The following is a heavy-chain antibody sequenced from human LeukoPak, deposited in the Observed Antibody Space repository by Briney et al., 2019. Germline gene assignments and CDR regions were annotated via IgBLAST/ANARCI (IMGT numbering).Heavy chain of an antibody. CDR2: INHSGST. D-gene: IGHD6-19*01. V-gene: IGHV4-34*01. CDR3: AKGAVAGTKGAYYFDY. CDR1: GGSFSVYY. Sequence: SETLSLTCAVYGGSFSVYYWSWIRQPPGKGLEWIGEINHSGSTNYNPSLKSRVTISVDTSKHQFSLKLSSVTAADTAVYYCAKGAVAGTKGAYYFDYWGQGTLVTVSS. J-gene: IGHJ4*02.